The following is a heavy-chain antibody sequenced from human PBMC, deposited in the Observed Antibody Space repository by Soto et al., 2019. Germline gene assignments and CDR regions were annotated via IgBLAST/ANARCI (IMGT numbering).Heavy chain of an antibody. J-gene: IGHJ4*02. D-gene: IGHD6-19*01. CDR3: ARDQRQWGGPFDS. V-gene: IGHV3-30-3*01. CDR1: GFTFSTYA. CDR2: ISYDGSKK. Sequence: QVQLVESGGGVVQPGRSLRLSCAASGFTFSTYAMHWVRQAPGKGLEWVAVISYDGSKKYYADSVKGRFTISRDNSKNTLDLLMNSLRAGDTAVYYCARDQRQWGGPFDSWGQGTLVTVSS.